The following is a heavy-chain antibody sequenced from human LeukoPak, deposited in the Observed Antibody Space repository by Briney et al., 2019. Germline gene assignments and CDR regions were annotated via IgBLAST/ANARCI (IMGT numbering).Heavy chain of an antibody. CDR2: ISGSCGST. Sequence: GGPLRLSCAGSGFTFSSYARSWVRQAPGKGPEWVSAISGSCGSTYYADSVKGRFTISRDNSKNTLYLQMNSLRAEDTAVYYCARAEAYYYDSSGYYYGTWGYWGQGTLVTVSS. CDR3: ARAEAYYYDSSGYYYGTWGY. V-gene: IGHV3-23*01. J-gene: IGHJ4*02. CDR1: GFTFSSYA. D-gene: IGHD3-22*01.